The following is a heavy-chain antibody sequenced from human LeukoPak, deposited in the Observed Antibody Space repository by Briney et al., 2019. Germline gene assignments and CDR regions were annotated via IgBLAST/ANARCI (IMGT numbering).Heavy chain of an antibody. CDR2: ISSSSSYI. J-gene: IGHJ4*02. Sequence: GGSLRLSCAASGFTFSSYSMNWVRQAPGKGLEWVSSISSSSSYIYYADSVKGRFTISRDNAKNSLYLQMNSLRAEDTAVYYCARDDYGDYEGFDYWGQGTLVTVSS. V-gene: IGHV3-21*01. CDR1: GFTFSSYS. D-gene: IGHD4-17*01. CDR3: ARDDYGDYEGFDY.